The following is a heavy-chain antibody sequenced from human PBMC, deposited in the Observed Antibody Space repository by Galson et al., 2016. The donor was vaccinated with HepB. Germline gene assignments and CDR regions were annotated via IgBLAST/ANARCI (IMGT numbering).Heavy chain of an antibody. CDR2: LIPIVGTA. CDR1: GGTFSNYA. CDR3: ARAGLEDTSMWFLDL. J-gene: IGHJ2*01. V-gene: IGHV1-69*13. D-gene: IGHD5-18*01. Sequence: SVKVSCKAPGGTFSNYAISWVRQAPGQGLEWMGGLIPIVGTAIYAQRFQGRITISADESTSTAYMELSSLRSIDTAVYYCARAGLEDTSMWFLDLWGRGTLVTVSS.